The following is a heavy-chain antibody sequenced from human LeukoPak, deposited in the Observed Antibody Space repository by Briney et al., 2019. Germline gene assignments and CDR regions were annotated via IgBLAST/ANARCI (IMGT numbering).Heavy chain of an antibody. J-gene: IGHJ4*02. V-gene: IGHV3-53*05. CDR1: GFTVSDNY. Sequence: TGGSLRLSCAASGFTVSDNYLSWVRQAPGKGLEWVSVIYGGDTTYYADSVKGRFTISRDNSKNTLYLQMNSLRAEDTAVYYCAKDPDGAGYWGQGTLVTVSS. CDR2: IYGGDTT. D-gene: IGHD6-19*01. CDR3: AKDPDGAGY.